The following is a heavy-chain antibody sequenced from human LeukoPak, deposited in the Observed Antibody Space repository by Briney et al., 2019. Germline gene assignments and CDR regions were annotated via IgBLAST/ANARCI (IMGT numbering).Heavy chain of an antibody. Sequence: PGGSLRLSCAASGFTFNIYAMTWVRQAPGKGLEWVSYISSSSSTIFYADSVKGRFTISRDNAKNSLYLQMHSLRDEDTAVYYCAREERLLSYFDYWGQGTLVTVSS. V-gene: IGHV3-48*02. D-gene: IGHD2-15*01. CDR3: AREERLLSYFDY. CDR2: ISSSSSTI. J-gene: IGHJ4*02. CDR1: GFTFNIYA.